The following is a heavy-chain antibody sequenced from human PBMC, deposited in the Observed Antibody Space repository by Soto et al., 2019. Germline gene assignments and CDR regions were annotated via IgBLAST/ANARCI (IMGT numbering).Heavy chain of an antibody. J-gene: IGHJ5*02. CDR2: ISAYNGNT. Sequence: ASVKVSCKASGYTFTSYGISWVRQAPGQGLEWMGWISAYNGNTSYAQKLQGRVTVTTDTSTSTAYMELRSLRSDDTAVYYCARDSPPGNWFDPWGQGTLVTVS. CDR3: ARDSPPGNWFDP. V-gene: IGHV1-18*04. CDR1: GYTFTSYG.